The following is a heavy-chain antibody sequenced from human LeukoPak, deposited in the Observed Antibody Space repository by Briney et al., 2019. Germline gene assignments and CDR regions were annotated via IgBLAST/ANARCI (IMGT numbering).Heavy chain of an antibody. V-gene: IGHV4-34*01. J-gene: IGHJ4*02. Sequence: KSSETLSLTWAVYGESHSGYYWSWIRQPPGKGLEWIGEINHSGSTNYNPSLKSRVTISVDTSKDQFSLKLSSVTAADTAVYYCARGKRRKGLKTYYYDSSGYWPIDYWGQGTLVTVSS. CDR3: ARGKRRKGLKTYYYDSSGYWPIDY. D-gene: IGHD3-22*01. CDR1: GESHSGYY. CDR2: INHSGST.